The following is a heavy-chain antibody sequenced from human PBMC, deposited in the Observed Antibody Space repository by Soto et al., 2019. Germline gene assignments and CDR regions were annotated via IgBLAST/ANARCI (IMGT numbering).Heavy chain of an antibody. V-gene: IGHV3-23*01. J-gene: IGHJ4*02. CDR1: GFTFSRYA. Sequence: GGSLRLSCAASGFTFSRYAMSWVRQAPGKGLEWVSAISGSGGSTYYADSVKGRFTISRDNSKNTLYLQMNSLRAEDTAVYYCAKERRPYYDFWSGSAADYWGQGTLVTVSS. D-gene: IGHD3-3*01. CDR2: ISGSGGST. CDR3: AKERRPYYDFWSGSAADY.